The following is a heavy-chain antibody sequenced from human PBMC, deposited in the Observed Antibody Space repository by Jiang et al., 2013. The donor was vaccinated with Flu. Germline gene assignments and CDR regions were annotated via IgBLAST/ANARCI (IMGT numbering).Heavy chain of an antibody. D-gene: IGHD3-3*01. CDR2: IYDSGNT. Sequence: SGPGLVKPSETLSLTCTVPGGSISSSSYYWGWIRQPPGKGLEWIGNIYDSGNTYYNPSLKSRVTISIDTSKNQFSLKLSSVSAADTAVYYCARLLTTSHYYSMDVWGQGTTVTVSS. CDR3: ARLLTTSHYYSMDV. V-gene: IGHV4-39*07. J-gene: IGHJ6*02. CDR1: GGSISSSSYY.